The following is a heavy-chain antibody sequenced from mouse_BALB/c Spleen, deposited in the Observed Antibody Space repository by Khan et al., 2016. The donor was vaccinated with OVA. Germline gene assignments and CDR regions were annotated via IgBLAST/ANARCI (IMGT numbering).Heavy chain of an antibody. J-gene: IGHJ4*01. V-gene: IGHV1-69*02. Sequence: VQLQQSGAELVKPGAPVKLSYKASGYTFTSYWMNWVKQRPGRGLEWIGRIDPSDSETHYNQKFKDKATLTVDKSSSTAYIQLSSLTSEDSAVYYCARDQYGNYFYAMDYWGQGTSVTVSS. CDR1: GYTFTSYW. CDR3: ARDQYGNYFYAMDY. CDR2: IDPSDSET. D-gene: IGHD2-10*02.